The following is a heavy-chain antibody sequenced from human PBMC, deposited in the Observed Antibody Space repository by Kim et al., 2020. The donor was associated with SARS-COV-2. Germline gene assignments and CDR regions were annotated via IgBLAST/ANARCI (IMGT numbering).Heavy chain of an antibody. D-gene: IGHD5-12*01. CDR1: GGSFSGYY. Sequence: SETLSLTCAVYGGSFSGYYWSWIRQPPGKGLEWIGEINHSGSTNYNPSLKSRVTISVDTTKNQFSLKLSSVTAADTAVYYCASLRRDGYNHGRYYYYYGMDVWGQGTTVTVSS. J-gene: IGHJ6*02. CDR3: ASLRRDGYNHGRYYYYYGMDV. CDR2: INHSGST. V-gene: IGHV4-34*01.